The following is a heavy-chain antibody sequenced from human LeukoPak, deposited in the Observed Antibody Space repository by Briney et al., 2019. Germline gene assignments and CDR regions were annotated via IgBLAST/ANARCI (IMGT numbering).Heavy chain of an antibody. CDR2: IIPIFGTA. J-gene: IGHJ4*02. CDR3: ARGGWAYCDGDCWRIDY. Sequence: ASVKVSCKASGGTFSSYAISWVRQAPGQGLEWMGGIIPIFGTANYAQKFQGRVTITADKSTSTAYMELSSLRSEDTAVYYCARGGWAYCDGDCWRIDYWGQGTLVTVSS. D-gene: IGHD2-21*02. V-gene: IGHV1-69*06. CDR1: GGTFSSYA.